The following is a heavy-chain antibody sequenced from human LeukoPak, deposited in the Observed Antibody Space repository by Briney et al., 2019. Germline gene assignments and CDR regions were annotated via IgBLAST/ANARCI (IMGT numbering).Heavy chain of an antibody. CDR3: ARDPLSRWSIHTSYWYFDL. D-gene: IGHD4-23*01. Sequence: PSETLSLTCTVSGGSVTHNDYYWGWIRQSPGKGLEWIGSFDYRGTYYHPSLESRATISVDTSKNQFSLKLTSVTAADTAVYYCARDPLSRWSIHTSYWYFDLWGRGTLVTVSS. J-gene: IGHJ2*01. CDR2: FDYRGT. CDR1: GGSVTHNDYY. V-gene: IGHV4-39*02.